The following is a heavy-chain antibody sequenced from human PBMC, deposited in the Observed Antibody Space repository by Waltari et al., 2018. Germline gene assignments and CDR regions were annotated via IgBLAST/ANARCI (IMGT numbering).Heavy chain of an antibody. CDR1: GFTFTSSA. CDR3: VAGLGDDSSEMAYGFDY. J-gene: IGHJ4*02. D-gene: IGHD3-22*01. CDR2: IVVGSGNT. V-gene: IGHV1-58*02. Sequence: QMQLVQSGPEVKKPGTSVKVSCKASGFTFTSSAMQWVRQARGQRLEWIGRIVVGSGNTNYAQKFQERVTITRDMSTSTAYMELSSLRSEDTAVYYCVAGLGDDSSEMAYGFDYWGQGTLVTVSS.